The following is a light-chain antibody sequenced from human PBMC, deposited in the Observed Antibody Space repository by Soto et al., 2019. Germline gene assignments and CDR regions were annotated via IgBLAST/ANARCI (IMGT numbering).Light chain of an antibody. CDR3: QQRSVWPLT. CDR2: DAS. CDR1: ESVTHY. V-gene: IGKV3-11*01. Sequence: EIVMTQTPATLSLSPGERGTLSCRASESVTHYLAWFQQKPGQAPRLLIYDASKRATGVPARFSGSGFGTDFTLTISSLESEDFAIYYCQQRSVWPLTFGGGTKVEMK. J-gene: IGKJ4*01.